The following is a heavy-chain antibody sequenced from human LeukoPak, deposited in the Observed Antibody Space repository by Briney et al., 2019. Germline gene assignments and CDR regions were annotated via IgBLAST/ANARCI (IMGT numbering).Heavy chain of an antibody. Sequence: SETLSLTCAVYGGSFGVYYWSWIRQPPGKGLEWIGEINHSGSTNYNPSLKSRVTISVDTSKNQFSLKLSSVTAADTAVYYCARGSATDYYDSSGYPYYFDYWGQGTLVTVSS. CDR1: GGSFGVYY. CDR3: ARGSATDYYDSSGYPYYFDY. J-gene: IGHJ4*02. V-gene: IGHV4-34*01. CDR2: INHSGST. D-gene: IGHD3-22*01.